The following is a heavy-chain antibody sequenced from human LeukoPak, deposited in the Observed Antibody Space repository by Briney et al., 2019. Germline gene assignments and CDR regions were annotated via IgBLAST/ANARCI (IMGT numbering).Heavy chain of an antibody. J-gene: IGHJ4*02. Sequence: PSETLSLTCTISGDSISSTSYYWGWIRQPPGKGPEWIGSIYYSGSTYYKPSLKSRVTISIDTSKNQFSLKLSSVTAADTAVYYCARGFQGPNFDYWGQGTLVTVSS. CDR2: IYYSGST. CDR1: GDSISSTSYY. V-gene: IGHV4-39*07. CDR3: ARGFQGPNFDY.